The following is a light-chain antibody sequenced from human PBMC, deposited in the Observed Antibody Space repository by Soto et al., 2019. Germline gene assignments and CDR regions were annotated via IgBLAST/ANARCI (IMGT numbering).Light chain of an antibody. J-gene: IGLJ2*01. Sequence: SYELTQPPSVSVAPGKTARITCGGNNIGSKSVHWYQQKPGQAPVLVIYYDSDRPSGIPERFSGSNSGNTATLSISRVEAGDEADYYCQVWDSSSDRDVVFGEGTKLPVL. V-gene: IGLV3-21*04. CDR2: YDS. CDR1: NIGSKS. CDR3: QVWDSSSDRDVV.